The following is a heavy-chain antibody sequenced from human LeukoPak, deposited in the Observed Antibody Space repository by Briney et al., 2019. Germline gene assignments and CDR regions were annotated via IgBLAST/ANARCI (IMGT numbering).Heavy chain of an antibody. Sequence: PGGSLRLSCTLSGFNVNKNYMGWVRQAPGKGLEWVSSLYTGGTAKYADSVKGRFTISRDDSKNTLYLQLDRLRAEDTAVYYCARAYTKSPLRFVLLYDHWGQGTLVTVSS. D-gene: IGHD2-15*01. CDR2: LYTGGTA. J-gene: IGHJ4*02. V-gene: IGHV3-53*01. CDR1: GFNVNKNY. CDR3: ARAYTKSPLRFVLLYDH.